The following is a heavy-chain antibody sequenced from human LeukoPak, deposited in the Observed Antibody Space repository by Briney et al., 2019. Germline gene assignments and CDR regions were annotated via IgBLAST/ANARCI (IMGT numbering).Heavy chain of an antibody. CDR3: ARDVYSGGLHH. CDR2: ISSSSSTI. V-gene: IGHV3-48*02. D-gene: IGHD1-26*01. J-gene: IGHJ1*01. CDR1: GFTFSSYS. Sequence: GESLRLSCAASGFTFSSYSMNWVRQAPGKGLEWVSYISSSSSTIYYADSMKGRVTISRDNAKNSLYLQMSSLRDEDTAVYYCARDVYSGGLHHWGQGTLVTVSS.